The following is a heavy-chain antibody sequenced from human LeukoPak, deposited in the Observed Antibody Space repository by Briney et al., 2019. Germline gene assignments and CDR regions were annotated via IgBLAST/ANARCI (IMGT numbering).Heavy chain of an antibody. CDR1: GGSFSGYY. CDR2: IKHSGST. J-gene: IGHJ5*02. D-gene: IGHD3-3*01. CDR3: ARGIKTVTIFGVVIIPHSWFDP. V-gene: IGHV4-34*01. Sequence: PSETLSHTCAVYGGSFSGYYWSWIRQPPGKGLESIGEIKHSGSTNYNPSLKSRVTISVDTSKNQFSLKLSSVTAADTAVYYCARGIKTVTIFGVVIIPHSWFDPWGQGTLVTVSS.